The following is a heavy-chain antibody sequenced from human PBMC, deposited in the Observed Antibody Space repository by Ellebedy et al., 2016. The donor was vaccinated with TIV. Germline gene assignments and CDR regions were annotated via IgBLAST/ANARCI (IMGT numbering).Heavy chain of an antibody. Sequence: ASVKVSCKASGYTFTKYGITWVRQAPGQGLEWMGWISAYNGNTNYAQKLQGRVIMTTDTSTSTAYMEVRSLRSDDTAVYYCARGDLRSFIDELVAATFEYFQNWGQGTLVTVSS. CDR1: GYTFTKYG. CDR3: ARGDLRSFIDELVAATFEYFQN. CDR2: ISAYNGNT. J-gene: IGHJ1*01. D-gene: IGHD2-15*01. V-gene: IGHV1-18*01.